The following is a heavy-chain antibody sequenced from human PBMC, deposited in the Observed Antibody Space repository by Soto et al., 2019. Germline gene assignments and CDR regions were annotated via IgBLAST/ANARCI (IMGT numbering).Heavy chain of an antibody. J-gene: IGHJ4*02. CDR2: IKQDGSEK. CDR1: GFTFSSYW. CDR3: ARENGRGATYNCDS. Sequence: EVQLVESGGGLVQPGGSLRLSCAASGFTFSSYWMSWVRQAPGKGLEWVANIKQDGSEKYYVDSVKGRFTISRDNAKNSLYLQMNSLRAEDTAVYYCARENGRGATYNCDSWGQGTLVTVSS. D-gene: IGHD3-10*02. V-gene: IGHV3-7*05.